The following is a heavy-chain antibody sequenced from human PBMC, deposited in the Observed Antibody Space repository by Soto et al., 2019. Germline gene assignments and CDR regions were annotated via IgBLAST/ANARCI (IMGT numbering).Heavy chain of an antibody. CDR1: GFTFSSYA. J-gene: IGHJ6*02. D-gene: IGHD3-10*02. CDR3: AKGRGLFGESLYYYYGMDV. Sequence: EVQLLESGGGLVQPGGSLRLSCAASGFTFSSYAMSWVRQAPGKGLEWVSAISGSGGSTYYADSVKGRFTTSRDNAKNTLYLQMNSVGAEDTAVYYCAKGRGLFGESLYYYYGMDVWGQGTTVTVSS. V-gene: IGHV3-23*01. CDR2: ISGSGGST.